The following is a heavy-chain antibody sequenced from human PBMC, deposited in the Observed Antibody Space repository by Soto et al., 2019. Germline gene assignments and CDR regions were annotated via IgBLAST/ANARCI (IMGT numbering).Heavy chain of an antibody. J-gene: IGHJ4*02. V-gene: IGHV4-39*01. D-gene: IGHD3-22*01. CDR3: ARHEGILYYYDSTALDY. CDR1: GGSISSSSYY. Sequence: KPSETLSLTCTVSGGSISSSSYYWGWIRQPPGKGLEWIGSIYYSGSTYYNPSLKSRVTISVDTSKNQFSLKLSSVTAADTAVYYCARHEGILYYYDSTALDYWGQGTLVTVSS. CDR2: IYYSGST.